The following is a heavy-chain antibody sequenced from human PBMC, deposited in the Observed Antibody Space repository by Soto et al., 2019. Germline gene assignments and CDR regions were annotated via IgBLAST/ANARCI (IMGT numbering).Heavy chain of an antibody. D-gene: IGHD4-17*01. J-gene: IGHJ4*02. Sequence: QITLKESGPTLVKPTQTLTLTCTFSGFSLSTRGVGVGWIRQPPGKALEWLALIYWDDDKRYSPSLKSSPTVTKDTAKNQVVLTMTKMDPVDTATYYCAKKGGSDYIFGYWCQGTLVTVSS. CDR1: GFSLSTRGVG. V-gene: IGHV2-5*02. CDR2: IYWDDDK. CDR3: AKKGGSDYIFGY.